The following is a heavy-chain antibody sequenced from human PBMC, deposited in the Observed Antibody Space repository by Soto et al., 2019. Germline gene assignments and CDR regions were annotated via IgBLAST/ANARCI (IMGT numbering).Heavy chain of an antibody. CDR1: GFTFSSYG. CDR3: AREGYSYGPRHNWLDP. CDR2: IWYDGSNK. Sequence: GGSLRLSCAASGFTFSSYGIHWVRQAPGKGLEWVAVIWYDGSNKYYADSVKGRFTISRDNAKNSLYLQMNSLRAEDTAVYYCAREGYSYGPRHNWLDPWGQGTLVTVSS. D-gene: IGHD5-18*01. V-gene: IGHV3-33*01. J-gene: IGHJ5*02.